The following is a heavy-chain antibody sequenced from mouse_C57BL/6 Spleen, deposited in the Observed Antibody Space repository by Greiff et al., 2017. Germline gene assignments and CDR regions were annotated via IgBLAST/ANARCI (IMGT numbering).Heavy chain of an antibody. J-gene: IGHJ2*01. Sequence: QVQLKESGAELVRPGASVTLSCKASGYTFTDYEMHWVKQTPVHGLEWIGAIDPETGGTAYNQKFKGKAILTADKSSTTAYMELRSLTSEYSAVYYCTRKPTVVAKDFDYWGQGTTLTVSS. CDR1: GYTFTDYE. CDR2: IDPETGGT. D-gene: IGHD1-1*01. CDR3: TRKPTVVAKDFDY. V-gene: IGHV1-15*01.